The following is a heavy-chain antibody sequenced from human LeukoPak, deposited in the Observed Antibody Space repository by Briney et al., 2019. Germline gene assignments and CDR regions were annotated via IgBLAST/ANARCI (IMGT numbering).Heavy chain of an antibody. V-gene: IGHV3-21*04. Sequence: GGSLRLSCAASGCTFSRYSMNWVRQAPGKGLEGVASISSTSTFIYSADSVKGRFTISRDTAKNSLFLQMNSLRAEDTALYYCATLYHDHGSYWGQGTLVTVSS. J-gene: IGHJ4*02. D-gene: IGHD2-2*02. CDR3: ATLYHDHGSY. CDR2: ISSTSTFI. CDR1: GCTFSRYS.